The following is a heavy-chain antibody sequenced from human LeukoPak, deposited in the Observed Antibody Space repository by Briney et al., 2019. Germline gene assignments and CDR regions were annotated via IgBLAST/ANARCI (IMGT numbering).Heavy chain of an antibody. V-gene: IGHV3-74*01. CDR1: GFTFSNYW. D-gene: IGHD3-22*01. CDR2: INGDGSAT. J-gene: IGHJ4*02. CDR3: ARVGYDSSGYSDC. Sequence: PGASLRLSCAASGFTFSNYWMYWVRQAPGKGLVWVSRINGDGSATVYADSVKGRFTISRDNAKNTLYLQMNSLRAEDTAVYYCARVGYDSSGYSDCWGQGTLVTVSS.